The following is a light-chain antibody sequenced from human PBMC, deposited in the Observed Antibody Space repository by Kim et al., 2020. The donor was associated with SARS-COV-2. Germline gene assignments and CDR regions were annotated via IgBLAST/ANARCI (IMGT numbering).Light chain of an antibody. CDR3: QQANSFTYT. J-gene: IGKJ2*01. Sequence: DIQMTQSPSSVSASVGDRVTITCRASLAISSWLAWYQQKPGKAPKLLIYSASSLQSGVPSRFSGSGSGTDFSLTISTLQPEDFATYYCQQANSFTYTFGQGTKLDI. CDR1: LAISSW. CDR2: SAS. V-gene: IGKV1-12*01.